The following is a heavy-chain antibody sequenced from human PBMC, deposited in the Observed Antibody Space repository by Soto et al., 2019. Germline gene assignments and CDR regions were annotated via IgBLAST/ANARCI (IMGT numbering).Heavy chain of an antibody. J-gene: IGHJ4*02. CDR2: ISSSSSTI. CDR3: ARDSPIDGSLGY. V-gene: IGHV3-48*02. Sequence: GRSLRLSCAASGFTFSSYSMNCVRQAPWKGLEWVSYISSSSSTIYYADSVKGRFTISRDNAENSLYLQMNSLRDGDKAVYYCARDSPIDGSLGYWGQGT. D-gene: IGHD3-22*01. CDR1: GFTFSSYS.